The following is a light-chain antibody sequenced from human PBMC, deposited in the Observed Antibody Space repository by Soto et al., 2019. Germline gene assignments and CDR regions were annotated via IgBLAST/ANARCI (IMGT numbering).Light chain of an antibody. J-gene: IGKJ5*01. Sequence: EVVLTQSPATLSLSPGERATLSCRASESVRSYLAWYQQKPGQAPRLLIYDASNRATGIPARFSGSGSGTDFTLTISSLEPEDFAVYYCQQRYKWPPITFGQGTRLDIK. V-gene: IGKV3-11*01. CDR2: DAS. CDR1: ESVRSY. CDR3: QQRYKWPPIT.